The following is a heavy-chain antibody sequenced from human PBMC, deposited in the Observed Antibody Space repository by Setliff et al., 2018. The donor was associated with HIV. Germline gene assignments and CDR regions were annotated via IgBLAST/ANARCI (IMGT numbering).Heavy chain of an antibody. D-gene: IGHD3-10*01. V-gene: IGHV3-23*01. CDR3: AREQGFRADFDY. CDR1: GFTFSSYG. J-gene: IGHJ4*02. Sequence: GGSLRLSCAAFGFTFSSYGMSWVRQAPGKGLEWVSTISGRDGRTYYADSVKGRFTISRDSSKNTLYLQMNSLRAEDTAVYYCAREQGFRADFDYWGQGTLVTVSS. CDR2: ISGRDGRT.